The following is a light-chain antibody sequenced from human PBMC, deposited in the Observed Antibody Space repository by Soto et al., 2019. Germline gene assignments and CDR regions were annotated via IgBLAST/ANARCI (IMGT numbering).Light chain of an antibody. V-gene: IGKV3-20*01. Sequence: EIVLTQSPGTRSLSPGERATLSCRASQSVASSYLARYQQKPGQTPRLLIYAASIRAPGIPDRFSGSGSGTDFILTISRLEPEEFAVYYCQHYESSPYTWGRGTSLEL. CDR3: QHYESSPYT. J-gene: IGKJ2*01. CDR1: QSVASSY. CDR2: AAS.